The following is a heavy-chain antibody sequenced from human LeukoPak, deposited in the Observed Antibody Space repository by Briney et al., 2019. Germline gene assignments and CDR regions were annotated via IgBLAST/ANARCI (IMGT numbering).Heavy chain of an antibody. CDR3: AKDGPGAFDI. CDR2: ISYDGSNK. CDR1: GFTFSSYG. Sequence: PGRSLRLSCAASGFTFSSYGMHWVRQAPGKGLEWVAVISYDGSNKYYADSVKGRFTISRDNSKNTLYLQMNSLRAEDTAVYYCAKDGPGAFDIWDQGTMVTVSS. V-gene: IGHV3-30*18. J-gene: IGHJ3*02.